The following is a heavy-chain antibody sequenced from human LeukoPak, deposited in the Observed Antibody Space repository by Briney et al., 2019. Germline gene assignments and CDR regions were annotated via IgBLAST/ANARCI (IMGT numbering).Heavy chain of an antibody. CDR3: AKDRSGYDFGGPDY. V-gene: IGHV3-23*01. CDR1: GFTFSSYA. CDR2: ISGSGGST. J-gene: IGHJ4*02. D-gene: IGHD5-12*01. Sequence: PGGSLRLSCAASGFTFSSYAMTWVRQAPGKGLEWVSAISGSGGSTFYADSVKGRFTISRDNSRNTLYLQMNSLRAEDTAVYYCAKDRSGYDFGGPDYWGQGTLVAVSS.